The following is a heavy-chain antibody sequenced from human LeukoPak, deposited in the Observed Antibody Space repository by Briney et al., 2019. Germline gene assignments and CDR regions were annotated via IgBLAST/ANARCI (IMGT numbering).Heavy chain of an antibody. Sequence: SETLSLTCAVYGGSFSGYYWSWIRQPPGKGLEWIGEINHSGSTNYNPSLKSRVTISLDTSKNQFSLKLSSVTAADTAGYYCARGGLLVPAGARFFDYWGQGTLVTVSS. V-gene: IGHV4-34*01. CDR1: GGSFSGYY. J-gene: IGHJ4*02. D-gene: IGHD2-2*01. CDR3: ARGGLLVPAGARFFDY. CDR2: INHSGST.